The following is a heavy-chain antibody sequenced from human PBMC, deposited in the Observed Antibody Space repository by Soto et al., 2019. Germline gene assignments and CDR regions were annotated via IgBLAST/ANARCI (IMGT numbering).Heavy chain of an antibody. Sequence: GGSLRLSCAASGFTFSSYAMSWVRQAPGKGLEWVSAISGSGGSTYYADSVKGRFTISRDNSKNTLYLQMDSLRAEDTAVYYCAKDRDWNYVLDYFDYWGQGTLVTVSS. CDR2: ISGSGGST. CDR3: AKDRDWNYVLDYFDY. V-gene: IGHV3-23*01. J-gene: IGHJ4*02. CDR1: GFTFSSYA. D-gene: IGHD1-7*01.